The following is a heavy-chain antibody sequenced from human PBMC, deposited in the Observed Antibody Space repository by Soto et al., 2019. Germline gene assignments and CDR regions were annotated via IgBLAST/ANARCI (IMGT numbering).Heavy chain of an antibody. CDR1: GFAFRSYN. V-gene: IGHV3-21*01. Sequence: EVQLVESGGGLVKPGGSLTLSCAASGFAFRSYNMNWVRQAPGKGLEWVASISSGSSNIYYADSVKGRFTISRDNAKNSLFLQMDSLRAEDSAVYYCAGATVVAATFYFWGHGTLVTVSS. CDR2: ISSGSSNI. CDR3: AGATVVAATFYF. J-gene: IGHJ4*01. D-gene: IGHD2-15*01.